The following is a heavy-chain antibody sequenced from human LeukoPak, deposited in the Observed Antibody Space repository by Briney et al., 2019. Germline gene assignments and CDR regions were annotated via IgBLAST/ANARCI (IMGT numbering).Heavy chain of an antibody. CDR1: GGSISSSSYY. CDR3: AGLTITIFGVIMMAFDY. Sequence: SETLSLTCTVSGGSISSSSYYWAWIRQPPGKGLEWIGSIDYSGTTYHNPSLMSRVTLFVDTSKNQFSLRLSSVTAADAAVYYCAGLTITIFGVIMMAFDYWGQGTQVTVSS. D-gene: IGHD3-3*01. CDR2: IDYSGTT. V-gene: IGHV4-39*01. J-gene: IGHJ4*02.